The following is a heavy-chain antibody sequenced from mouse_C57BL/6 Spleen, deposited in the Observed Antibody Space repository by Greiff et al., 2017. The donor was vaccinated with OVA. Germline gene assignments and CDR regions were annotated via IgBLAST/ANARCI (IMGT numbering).Heavy chain of an antibody. CDR1: GFTFSDYY. Sequence: EVQRVESEGGLVQPGSSMKLSCTASGFTFSDYYMAWVRQVPEKGLEWVANINYDGSSTYYLDSLKSRFIISRDNAKNILYLQMSSLKSEDTATYYCARAPFYGSSYHFDYWGQGTTLTVSS. J-gene: IGHJ2*01. CDR3: ARAPFYGSSYHFDY. V-gene: IGHV5-16*01. D-gene: IGHD1-1*01. CDR2: INYDGSST.